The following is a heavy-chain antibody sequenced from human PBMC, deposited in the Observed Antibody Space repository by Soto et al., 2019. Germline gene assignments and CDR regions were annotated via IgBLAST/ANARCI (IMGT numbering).Heavy chain of an antibody. J-gene: IGHJ4*02. CDR1: GFSFSDYA. CDR2: ISESGGST. CDR3: AKRSPYSSGWYSPIFDY. Sequence: GGSLRLSCAASGFSFSDYAMSWVRQAPGKGLEWVSVISESGGSTHYADSVRGRFTVSRDNSKNSLSLRMNSLRDEDTAVYFCAKRSPYSSGWYSPIFDYWGQGALVTVSP. D-gene: IGHD6-13*01. V-gene: IGHV3-23*01.